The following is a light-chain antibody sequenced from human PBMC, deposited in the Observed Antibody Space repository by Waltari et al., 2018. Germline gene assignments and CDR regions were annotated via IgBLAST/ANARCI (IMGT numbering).Light chain of an antibody. J-gene: IGLJ1*01. CDR2: KNN. CDR1: SSYIGGNF. CDR3: ASWHDSLSGPV. Sequence: QSLLHQPPSASGTPGPRVTIPCSGRSSYIGGNFLYWYQQLPGTAPRLLIYKNNQRPSGVPDQFSASKSGTSASLAISGLRSEDEADYYCASWHDSLSGPVFGTGTRVTVL. V-gene: IGLV1-47*01.